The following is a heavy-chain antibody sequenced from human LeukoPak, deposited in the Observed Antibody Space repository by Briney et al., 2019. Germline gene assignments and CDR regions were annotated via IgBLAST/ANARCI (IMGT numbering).Heavy chain of an antibody. CDR2: IYYSGST. D-gene: IGHD6-19*01. CDR1: GGSISRYY. J-gene: IGHJ4*02. CDR3: ARGRIAVAGTDYFDY. Sequence: SDTLSLTCTVSGGSISRYYRSWIRQPPGEALEWVGYIYYSGSTNYNPSLKSRVTISVDTSKNQFSLKLSSVTAADTAVYYCARGRIAVAGTDYFDYWGQGTLVTVSS. V-gene: IGHV4-59*07.